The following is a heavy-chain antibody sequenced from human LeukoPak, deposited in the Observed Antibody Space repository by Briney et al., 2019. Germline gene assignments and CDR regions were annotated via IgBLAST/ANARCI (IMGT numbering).Heavy chain of an antibody. CDR3: ARDDFYGDYPLAGVGAFDI. D-gene: IGHD4-17*01. V-gene: IGHV3-33*01. CDR1: GFTFSSYG. CDR2: IWYDGSNK. J-gene: IGHJ3*02. Sequence: GGSLRLSCAASGFTFSSYGMHWVRQAPGKGLEWVAVIWYDGSNKYYADSVKGRFTISRDNSKNTLYLQMNSLRAEDTAVYYCARDDFYGDYPLAGVGAFDIWGQGTMVTVPS.